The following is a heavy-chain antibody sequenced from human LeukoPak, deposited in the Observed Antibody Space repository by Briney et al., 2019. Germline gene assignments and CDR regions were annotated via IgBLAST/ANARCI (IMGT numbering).Heavy chain of an antibody. CDR3: ARDCRFTVRGVIKSYYMDV. V-gene: IGHV4-61*02. Sequence: SETLSLTCTVSGGSISSGGYYWSWIRQPAGKGLEWIGRIYTSGSTNYNPSLKSRVTISVDTSKNQFSLKLSSVTAADTAVYYCARDCRFTVRGVIKSYYMDVWGKGTTVTVSS. J-gene: IGHJ6*03. CDR2: IYTSGST. CDR1: GGSISSGGYY. D-gene: IGHD3-10*01.